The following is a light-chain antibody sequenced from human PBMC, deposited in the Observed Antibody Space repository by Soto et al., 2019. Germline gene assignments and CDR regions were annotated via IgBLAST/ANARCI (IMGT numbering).Light chain of an antibody. J-gene: IGLJ3*02. CDR3: AAWDDSLRGHWA. Sequence: QPVLTQPPSASGTPGQRVTISCSGSSSNIGNTYVNWYQQFPGTAHKLLIFSNDHRPSGVPDRFSGSKSGTSAYLAISGLRSEDEADYYCAAWDDSLRGHWAFGGGTKLTVL. V-gene: IGLV1-47*02. CDR1: SSNIGNTY. CDR2: SND.